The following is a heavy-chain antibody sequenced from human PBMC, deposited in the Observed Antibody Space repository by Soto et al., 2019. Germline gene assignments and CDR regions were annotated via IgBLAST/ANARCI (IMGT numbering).Heavy chain of an antibody. CDR3: AKDRDYYGSGRPFDY. D-gene: IGHD3-10*01. V-gene: IGHV3-23*01. Sequence: GGSLRLSCAASGLTFSSYAMSWVRQAPGKGLEWVSAISGSSSTTYYADSVKGRFTISRDNSKNTLYLQMNSLRAEDTAVYYCAKDRDYYGSGRPFDYWGQGTLLTVSS. J-gene: IGHJ4*02. CDR2: ISGSSSTT. CDR1: GLTFSSYA.